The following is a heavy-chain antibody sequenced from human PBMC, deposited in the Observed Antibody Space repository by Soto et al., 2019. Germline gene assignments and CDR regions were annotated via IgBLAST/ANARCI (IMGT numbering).Heavy chain of an antibody. D-gene: IGHD3-10*01. Sequence: QVQLVQSGAEVKKPGASVKVSCKASGYTFSSYGTNWVRQAPGQGLEWMGWISAYNGNTNYAQKLQGRVTMTTDTSTSTVYMELRSLRSDDTAVYYCARDSGRYYGSWSYPDDLDLWGRGTLVTVSS. V-gene: IGHV1-18*01. CDR3: ARDSGRYYGSWSYPDDLDL. CDR1: GYTFSSYG. J-gene: IGHJ2*01. CDR2: ISAYNGNT.